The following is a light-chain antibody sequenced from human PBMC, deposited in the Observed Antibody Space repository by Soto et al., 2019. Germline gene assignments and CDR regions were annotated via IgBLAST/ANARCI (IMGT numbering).Light chain of an antibody. CDR1: QSISSY. CDR2: DAS. V-gene: IGKV3-11*01. CDR3: QQRSNWPPIT. Sequence: EIVLTQSPATLSLSPGERATLSCRASQSISSYLAWYQQKPGQAPRLLIYDASNRATGIPARFSGSGSGTDCTLTISSLEPEECAVYYCQQRSNWPPITFGQETRMEIK. J-gene: IGKJ5*01.